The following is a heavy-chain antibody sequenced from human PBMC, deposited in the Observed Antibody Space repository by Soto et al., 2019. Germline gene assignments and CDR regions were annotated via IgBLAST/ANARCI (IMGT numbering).Heavy chain of an antibody. Sequence: GGSLRLSCAASGFTFSSHSMNWVRQAPGKGLEWVSTISGSGGSTYYADSVKGRFTISRDNSKNTLYLQMNSLRAEDTAIYYCARKGPPRDAFDIWGQGTMVTVSS. V-gene: IGHV3-23*01. CDR2: ISGSGGST. CDR3: ARKGPPRDAFDI. CDR1: GFTFSSHS. J-gene: IGHJ3*02.